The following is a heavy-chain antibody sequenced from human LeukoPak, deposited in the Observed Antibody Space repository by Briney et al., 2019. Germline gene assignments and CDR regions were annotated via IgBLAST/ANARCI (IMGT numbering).Heavy chain of an antibody. CDR3: ARVMIVGATQDAFDI. CDR1: GGSISSGGYY. Sequence: SQTLSLTCTVPGGSISSGGYYWSWIRQHPGKGLEWIGYIYYSGSTYYNPSLKSRVTISVDTSKNQFSLKLSSVTAADTAVYYCARVMIVGATQDAFDIWGQGTMVTVSS. V-gene: IGHV4-31*03. CDR2: IYYSGST. D-gene: IGHD1-26*01. J-gene: IGHJ3*02.